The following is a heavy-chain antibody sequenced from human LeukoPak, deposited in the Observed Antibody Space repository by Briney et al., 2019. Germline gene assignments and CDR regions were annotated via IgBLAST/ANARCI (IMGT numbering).Heavy chain of an antibody. V-gene: IGHV3-23*01. CDR1: GFTFTNFA. J-gene: IGHJ4*02. Sequence: GGSLRLSCAASGFTFTNFAMSWVRQAPGEGLEWVSVISNSGGSTYYADSVKGRFAISRDNSKNTLFLQMDSLRAEGTAVYYCAATISLVRGYFDYWGQGTLVTVSS. CDR2: ISNSGGST. D-gene: IGHD3-10*01. CDR3: AATISLVRGYFDY.